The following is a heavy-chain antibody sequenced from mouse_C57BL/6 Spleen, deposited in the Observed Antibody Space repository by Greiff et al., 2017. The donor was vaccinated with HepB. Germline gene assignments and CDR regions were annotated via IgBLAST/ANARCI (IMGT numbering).Heavy chain of an antibody. CDR1: GYTFTDYY. V-gene: IGHV1-26*01. CDR2: INPNNGGT. CDR3: ARATTAYYAMDY. D-gene: IGHD1-2*01. J-gene: IGHJ4*01. Sequence: VQLQQSGPELVKPGASVKISCKASGYTFTDYYMNWVKQSHGKSLEWIGDINPNNGGTSYNQKFKGKATLTVDKSSSTAYMELRSLTSEDSAVYYCARATTAYYAMDYWGQGTSVTVSS.